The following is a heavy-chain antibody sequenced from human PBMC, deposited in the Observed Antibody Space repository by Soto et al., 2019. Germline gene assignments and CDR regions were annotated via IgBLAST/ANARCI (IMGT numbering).Heavy chain of an antibody. CDR2: IWYDGSNK. Sequence: LRLSCAASGFTFSSYCMHWVRQAPCKGLEWVAVIWYDGSNKYYADSVKGRFTISRDNSKNTLYLQMNSLRAEDTAVYYCARDSFTYYDFWSGYPGDYWGQGTLVTVSS. J-gene: IGHJ4*02. D-gene: IGHD3-3*01. CDR3: ARDSFTYYDFWSGYPGDY. CDR1: GFTFSSYC. V-gene: IGHV3-33*01.